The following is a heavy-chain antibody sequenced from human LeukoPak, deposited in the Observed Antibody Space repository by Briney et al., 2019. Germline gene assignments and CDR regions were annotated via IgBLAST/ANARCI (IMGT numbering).Heavy chain of an antibody. CDR2: IYYSGST. CDR3: ARGSSGWSNFDY. D-gene: IGHD6-19*01. Sequence: SETLSLTCTVSAGSISTDYWSWIRQPPGKGLEWIGYIYYSGSTNYNPSLKSRVTISVDKSKNQFSLKLSSVTAADTAVYYCARGSSGWSNFDYWGQGTLVTVSS. V-gene: IGHV4-59*12. CDR1: AGSISTDY. J-gene: IGHJ4*02.